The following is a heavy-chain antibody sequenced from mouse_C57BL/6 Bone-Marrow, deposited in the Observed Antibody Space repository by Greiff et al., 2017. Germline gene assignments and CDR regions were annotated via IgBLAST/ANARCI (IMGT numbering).Heavy chain of an antibody. V-gene: IGHV5-4*01. Sequence: DVMLVESGGGLVKPGGSLKLSCAASGFTFSSYAMSWVRQTPEKRLEWVATISDGGSYTYYPDNVKGRFTISRDNAKNNLYLQMSHLKSEDTAMYYCARDRSAYYSNRNYFDYWGQGTTLTGSS. J-gene: IGHJ2*01. CDR1: GFTFSSYA. CDR2: ISDGGSYT. D-gene: IGHD2-5*01. CDR3: ARDRSAYYSNRNYFDY.